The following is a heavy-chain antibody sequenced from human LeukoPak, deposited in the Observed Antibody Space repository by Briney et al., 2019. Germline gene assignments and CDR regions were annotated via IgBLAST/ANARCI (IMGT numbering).Heavy chain of an antibody. V-gene: IGHV1-2*02. J-gene: IGHJ4*02. CDR3: ARGDIVATTLDY. D-gene: IGHD5-12*01. CDR1: GYTFTGYY. Sequence: ASVKVSCKASGYTFTGYYMHWVRQAPGQGLEWMGWINPNSGGTNYAQKYQGRVTMTRDTSISTAYMELSRLRSDDTAVYYCARGDIVATTLDYWGQGTLVTVSS. CDR2: INPNSGGT.